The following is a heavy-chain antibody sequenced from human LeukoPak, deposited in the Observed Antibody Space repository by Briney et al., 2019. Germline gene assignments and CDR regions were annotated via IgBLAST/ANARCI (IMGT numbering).Heavy chain of an antibody. J-gene: IGHJ4*02. CDR1: GGSMSSYY. CDR2: IDYSGST. CDR3: ARESTRVRGVMKN. Sequence: SETLSLTCTVSGGSMSSYYWSWIRQPPGKGLEWIGFIDYSGSTNYNPSLKSRVTISLDTSKNQFSLRLSSVTAADTAVYYCARESTRVRGVMKNWGQGTLVTVSS. D-gene: IGHD3-10*01. V-gene: IGHV4-59*01.